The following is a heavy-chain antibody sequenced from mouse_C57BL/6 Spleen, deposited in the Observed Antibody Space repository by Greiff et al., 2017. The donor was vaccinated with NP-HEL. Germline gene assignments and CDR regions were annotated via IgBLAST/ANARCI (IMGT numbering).Heavy chain of an antibody. CDR3: ASIYYDYGYAMDY. V-gene: IGHV5-17*01. D-gene: IGHD2-4*01. CDR1: GFTFSDYG. CDR2: ISSGSSTI. J-gene: IGHJ4*01. Sequence: DVQLVESGGGLVKPGGSLKLSCAASGFTFSDYGMHWVRQAPEKGLEWVAYISSGSSTIYYADTVKGRFTISRDNAKNTLFLQMTSLRSEDTAMYYCASIYYDYGYAMDYWGQGTSVTVSS.